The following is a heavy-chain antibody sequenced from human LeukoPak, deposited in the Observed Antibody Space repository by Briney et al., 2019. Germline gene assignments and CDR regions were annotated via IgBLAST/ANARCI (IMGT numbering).Heavy chain of an antibody. CDR1: GFTFSSYE. Sequence: GGSLRLSCAASGFTFSSYEMNWVRQAPGKGLEWVSYISSSGSTKYYADSVKGRFTISRDNAKNSLYLQMNSLRAEDTAVYYCARAIAVDYWGQGTLVTVSS. D-gene: IGHD6-13*01. J-gene: IGHJ4*02. V-gene: IGHV3-48*03. CDR3: ARAIAVDY. CDR2: ISSSGSTK.